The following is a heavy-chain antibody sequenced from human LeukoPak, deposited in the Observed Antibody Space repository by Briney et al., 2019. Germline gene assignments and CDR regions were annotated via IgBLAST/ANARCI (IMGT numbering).Heavy chain of an antibody. CDR1: GFTVSSYA. CDR2: ISGSGGST. CDR3: AKAQYSSSRGPIDY. V-gene: IGHV3-23*01. J-gene: IGHJ4*02. Sequence: GGSLRLSCAASGFTVSSYAMSWVRQAPGKWLEWVSAISGSGGSTYYADSVKGRFTISRDNSKNTLYLQMNSLRAEDTAVYYCAKAQYSSSRGPIDYWGRGTLVTVSS. D-gene: IGHD6-13*01.